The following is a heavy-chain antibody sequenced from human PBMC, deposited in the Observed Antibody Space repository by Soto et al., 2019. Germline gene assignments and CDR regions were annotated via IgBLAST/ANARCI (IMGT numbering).Heavy chain of an antibody. V-gene: IGHV4-34*01. CDR3: ARQGGGYCSGGSCFFAFDI. CDR1: GGSFSGYY. CDR2: INHSGST. Sequence: SETLSLTCAVYGGSFSGYYWCWIRQPPGKGLEWIGEINHSGSTNYNPSLKSRVTISVDTSKNQFSLKMSSVTAADTAVYYCARQGGGYCSGGSCFFAFDIWGQGTMVT. J-gene: IGHJ3*02. D-gene: IGHD2-15*01.